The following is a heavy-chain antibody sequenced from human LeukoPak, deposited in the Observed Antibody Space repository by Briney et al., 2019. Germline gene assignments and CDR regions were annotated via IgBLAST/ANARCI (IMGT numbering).Heavy chain of an antibody. CDR1: GGSFSGYY. CDR3: ARDRYYYDSSGYYEPGFDY. Sequence: SETLSLTCAVYGGSFSGYYWSWIRQPPGKGLEWIGEINHSGSTNYNPSLKSRVTISVDTSKNQFSLKLSSVTAADTAVYYCARDRYYYDSSGYYEPGFDYWGQGTLVTVSS. CDR2: INHSGST. J-gene: IGHJ4*02. V-gene: IGHV4-34*01. D-gene: IGHD3-22*01.